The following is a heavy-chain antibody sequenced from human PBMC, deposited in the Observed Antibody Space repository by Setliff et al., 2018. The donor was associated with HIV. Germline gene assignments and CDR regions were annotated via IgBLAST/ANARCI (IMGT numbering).Heavy chain of an antibody. CDR1: GYTFTSYA. D-gene: IGHD4-4*01. J-gene: IGHJ4*02. CDR2: INPSDGAT. Sequence: ASVKVSCKASGYTFTSYAMNWVRQAPGQGLEWMGIINPSDGATTYAWKIQDRVTMTSDTSTSTVYMELRSLRSEDTAIYYCVKEYHTEVTDTRVANYFDYWGQGTLVTVSS. CDR3: VKEYHTEVTDTRVANYFDY. V-gene: IGHV1-46*01.